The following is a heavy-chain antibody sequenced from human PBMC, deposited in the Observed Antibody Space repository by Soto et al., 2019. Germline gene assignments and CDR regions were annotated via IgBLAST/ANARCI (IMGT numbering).Heavy chain of an antibody. J-gene: IGHJ4*02. V-gene: IGHV3-33*01. D-gene: IGHD1-26*01. CDR2: IWYEGSNK. Sequence: QVQLVESGGGVVQPGRSLGLSCAASGFTFTNYAMHWFSQAPGRGLGRVAVIWYEGSNKYYADSVKGRFTISKDNSQNTLYLQMNNLRAEDTAMYYCTRDPYGGSRYYFDSWGQGTLVTVSS. CDR1: GFTFTNYA. CDR3: TRDPYGGSRYYFDS.